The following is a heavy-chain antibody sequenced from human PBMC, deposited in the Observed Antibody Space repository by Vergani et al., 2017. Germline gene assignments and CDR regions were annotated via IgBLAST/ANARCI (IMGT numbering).Heavy chain of an antibody. D-gene: IGHD3-16*02. Sequence: QSQLVQSGDEVKKPGASVKVSCKTSGYSFINYGISWVRQAPGQGLEWLGWVSPPNGNTNYGQKIQGRVTMTTDTSTRTAYMQLRSLTFDDPAVYVLAKEWFYDNIRGTYRPPAYYGMGVWGQGTKVTGAS. CDR2: VSPPNGNT. J-gene: IGHJ6*01. CDR1: GYSFINYG. V-gene: IGHV1-18*01. CDR3: AKEWFYDNIRGTYRPPAYYGMGV.